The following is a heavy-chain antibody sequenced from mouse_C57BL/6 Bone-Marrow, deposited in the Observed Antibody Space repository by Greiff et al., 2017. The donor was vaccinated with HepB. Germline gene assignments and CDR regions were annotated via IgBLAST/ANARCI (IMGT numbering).Heavy chain of an antibody. CDR3: ARHPLRAY. V-gene: IGHV1-81*01. Sequence: VQLQQSGAELARPGASVKLSCKASGYTFTSYGISWVKQRTGQGLEWIGEIYPRSGNTYYNEKFKGKATLTADKSSSTAYMELRSLTSEDSAVYFCARHPLRAYWGQGTLVTVSA. CDR1: GYTFTSYG. J-gene: IGHJ3*01. CDR2: IYPRSGNT.